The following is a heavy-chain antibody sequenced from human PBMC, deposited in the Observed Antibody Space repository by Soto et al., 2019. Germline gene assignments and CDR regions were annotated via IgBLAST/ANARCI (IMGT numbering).Heavy chain of an antibody. CDR3: TTDDPINNC. CDR1: GITCLNAW. V-gene: IGHV3-15*01. CDR2: IKSKTDGGTT. Sequence: LGLAWAASGITCLNAWMSWVRQAPGKGMEWVGRIKSKTDGGTTDFAAPVKGRFTISRDDSKNTLFLQMNSLKTEDTAVYYCTTDDPINNCWGQGTLVTVSS. J-gene: IGHJ4*02.